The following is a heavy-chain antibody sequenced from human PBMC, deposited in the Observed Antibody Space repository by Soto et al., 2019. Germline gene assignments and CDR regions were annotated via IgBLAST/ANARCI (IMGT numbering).Heavy chain of an antibody. Sequence: QVQLVQSGAEVKKPGSSVKVSCKASGGTFSTHAIIWVRQAPGHGLEWMGGIIPISGTTYYTQKFQGRVTITADEPTSTAFMELSSLKSDDTAVFYCARGYCSGGNCYSGMDVWDQGTMVTVSS. J-gene: IGHJ6*02. D-gene: IGHD2-15*01. CDR3: ARGYCSGGNCYSGMDV. V-gene: IGHV1-69*01. CDR2: IIPISGTT. CDR1: GGTFSTHA.